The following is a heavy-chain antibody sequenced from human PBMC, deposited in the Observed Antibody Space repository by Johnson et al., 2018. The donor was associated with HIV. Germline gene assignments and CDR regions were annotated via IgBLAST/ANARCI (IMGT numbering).Heavy chain of an antibody. CDR2: ITNNGGST. CDR1: GFIFSSYP. V-gene: IGHV3-64*04. J-gene: IGHJ3*02. Sequence: QVQLVESGGGLVQPGGSLRLSCAASGFIFSSYPMHWVRQVPGKGLEYVSRITNNGGSTYYVDSVKDRFTISRDNSKNTLYLQMNSLRAEDTAVYYCARGGHSGYDYFEAFEMWGQGTKVTVSS. D-gene: IGHD5-12*01. CDR3: ARGGHSGYDYFEAFEM.